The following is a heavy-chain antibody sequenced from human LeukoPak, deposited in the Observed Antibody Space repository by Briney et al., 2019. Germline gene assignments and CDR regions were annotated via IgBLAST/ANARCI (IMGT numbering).Heavy chain of an antibody. CDR2: ISNDGGGT. CDR3: AKGSSGYFADL. Sequence: GGSLRLSCAASGFIFNNYGLIWVRQAPGNGLEWVSAISNDGGGTTYADFVNGRFTISRDNSKNTLFLQMNSLRAEDTALYYCAKGSSGYFADLWGQGTLVTVSS. CDR1: GFIFNNYG. V-gene: IGHV3-23*01. D-gene: IGHD3-22*01. J-gene: IGHJ5*02.